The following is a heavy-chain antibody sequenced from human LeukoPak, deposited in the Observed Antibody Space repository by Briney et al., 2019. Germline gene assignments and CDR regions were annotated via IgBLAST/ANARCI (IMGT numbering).Heavy chain of an antibody. CDR2: VNSDASST. J-gene: IGHJ3*01. CDR3: ARVQGHPPNGLDV. Sequence: GESLRLSCAASGFTFSSYWMHWVRQAPGKGLVWVSRVNSDASSTSYADSVKGRFTISRDNAKNTLYLQMNSLRAEDTAVYYCARVQGHPPNGLDVWGQGTMVTVSS. CDR1: GFTFSSYW. D-gene: IGHD2-8*01. V-gene: IGHV3-74*01.